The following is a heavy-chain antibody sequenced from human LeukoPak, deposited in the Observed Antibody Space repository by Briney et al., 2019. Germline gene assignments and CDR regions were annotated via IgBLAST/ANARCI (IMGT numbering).Heavy chain of an antibody. J-gene: IGHJ3*02. CDR3: ARSSGAGDAFDI. V-gene: IGHV1-69*13. Sequence: GASVKVPCKASGGTFSSYAISWVRQAPGQGLEWMGGIIPIFGTANYAQKFQGRVTITADESTSTAYMELSSLRSEDTAVYYCARSSGAGDAFDIWGQGTMVTVSS. CDR2: IIPIFGTA. CDR1: GGTFSSYA. D-gene: IGHD1-14*01.